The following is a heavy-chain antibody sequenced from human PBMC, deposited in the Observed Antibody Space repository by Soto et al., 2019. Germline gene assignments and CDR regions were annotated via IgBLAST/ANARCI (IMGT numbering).Heavy chain of an antibody. V-gene: IGHV3-33*01. CDR3: TRGDCSSYSGYGAARDV. CDR1: GFTFSSYG. CDR2: IWYDGSND. Sequence: VQLVESGGGVVQPGRSLRLSCAASGFTFSSYGMHWVRQAPGQGLEWVAVIWYDGSNDDYVDSVKGRFTISRDNSNNMWYLERNRRRAEDTAIYYGTRGDCSSYSGYGAARDVWGQGTTITVAS. D-gene: IGHD3-22*01. J-gene: IGHJ6*02.